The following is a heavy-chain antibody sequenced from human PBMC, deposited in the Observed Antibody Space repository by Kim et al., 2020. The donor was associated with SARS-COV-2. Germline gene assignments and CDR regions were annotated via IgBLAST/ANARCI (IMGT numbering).Heavy chain of an antibody. CDR3: ARDPLGDYYGSGSAYYGMDV. CDR2: INAGNGNT. Sequence: ASVKVSCKASGYTFTSYAMHWVRQAPGQRLEWMGWINAGNGNTKYSQKFQGRVTITRDTSASTAYMELISLRSEETAVYYCARDPLGDYYGSGSAYYGMDVWGQGTTVTVSS. CDR1: GYTFTSYA. V-gene: IGHV1-3*01. J-gene: IGHJ6*02. D-gene: IGHD3-10*01.